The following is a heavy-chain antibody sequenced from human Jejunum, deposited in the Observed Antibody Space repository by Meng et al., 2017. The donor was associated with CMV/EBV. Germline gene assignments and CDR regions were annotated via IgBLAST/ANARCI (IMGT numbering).Heavy chain of an antibody. CDR3: ARAGDFDWLLLVY. J-gene: IGHJ4*02. CDR1: GFTLSDYE. CDR2: LSAAGTTI. D-gene: IGHD3-9*01. Sequence: SGFTLSDYEMNWVRQAPGKGLEWVSSLSAAGTTIYYADSVKGRFTISRDSAKTSVYLQMNSLRADDTAVYYCARAGDFDWLLLVYWGQGTLVTVSS. V-gene: IGHV3-48*03.